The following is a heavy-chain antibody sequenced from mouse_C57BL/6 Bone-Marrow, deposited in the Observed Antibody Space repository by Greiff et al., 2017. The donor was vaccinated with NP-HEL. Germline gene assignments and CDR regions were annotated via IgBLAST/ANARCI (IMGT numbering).Heavy chain of an antibody. V-gene: IGHV5-9-1*02. J-gene: IGHJ3*01. Sequence: EVKLMESGEGLVKPGGSLKLSCAASGFTFSSYAMSWVRQTPEKRLEWVAYISSGGDYIYYADTVKGRFTISRDNARNTLYLQMSSLKSEDTAMYYCTRDTKDYYGSSRWFAYWGQGTLVTVSA. D-gene: IGHD1-1*01. CDR2: ISSGGDYI. CDR3: TRDTKDYYGSSRWFAY. CDR1: GFTFSSYA.